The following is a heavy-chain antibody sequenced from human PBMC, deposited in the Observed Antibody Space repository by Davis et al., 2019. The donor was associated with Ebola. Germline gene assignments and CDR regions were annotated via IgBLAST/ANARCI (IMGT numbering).Heavy chain of an antibody. CDR3: GKDIQVGGFSRSYGMDV. Sequence: GGSLRLSCAASGFTFDDYAMHWVRQAPGKGLEWVSIINWNGGTIVYADSVKGRFTISRDNAKNSLYLQMSSLREEDTALYYCGKDIQVGGFSRSYGMDVWGKGTTVTVSS. J-gene: IGHJ6*04. CDR1: GFTFDDYA. D-gene: IGHD6-6*01. CDR2: INWNGGTI. V-gene: IGHV3-9*01.